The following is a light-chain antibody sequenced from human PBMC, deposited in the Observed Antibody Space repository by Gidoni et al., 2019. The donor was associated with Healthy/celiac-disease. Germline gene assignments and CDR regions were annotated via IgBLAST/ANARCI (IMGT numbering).Light chain of an antibody. CDR1: ALPKKY. CDR3: YSTESSGGGV. CDR2: EDS. V-gene: IGLV3-10*01. J-gene: IGLJ2*01. Sequence: SSDLPPPPSLSVSPGPTARITCSGDALPKKYAYWYQQKSGQAPMLVIYEDSKRPSGIPERFSGSSSGKTATLTISGAQVEDEADYYCYSTESSGGGVFGGGTKLTVL.